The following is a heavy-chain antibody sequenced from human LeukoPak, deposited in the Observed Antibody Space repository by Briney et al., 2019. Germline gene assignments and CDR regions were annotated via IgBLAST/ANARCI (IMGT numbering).Heavy chain of an antibody. CDR1: GFTFSSYS. V-gene: IGHV3-21*01. CDR2: ISSSSSYI. D-gene: IGHD2-2*01. CDR3: AKDPECSSTSCYPGYFQH. J-gene: IGHJ1*01. Sequence: PGGSLRLSCAASGFTFSSYSMNWVRQAPGKGLEWVSSISSSSSYIYYADSVKGRFIISRDNAKNSLYLQMNSLRAEDTAVYYCAKDPECSSTSCYPGYFQHWGQGTLVTVSS.